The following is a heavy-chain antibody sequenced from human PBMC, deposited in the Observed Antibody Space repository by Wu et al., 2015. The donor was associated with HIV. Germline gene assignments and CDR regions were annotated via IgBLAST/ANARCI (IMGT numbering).Heavy chain of an antibody. Sequence: QVQLQESTPGLVKASETLSLTCDVSGYFISSGYYWGWIRQPPGKGLEWIGTIYHTGGTYYNPSLKSRVTISLDTSKNHFSLKLSSVTAADTAVYYCARDEWELGGAFDIWGQGTMVTVSS. J-gene: IGHJ3*02. D-gene: IGHD1-26*01. V-gene: IGHV4-38-2*02. CDR2: IYHTGGT. CDR1: GYFISSGYY. CDR3: ARDEWELGGAFDI.